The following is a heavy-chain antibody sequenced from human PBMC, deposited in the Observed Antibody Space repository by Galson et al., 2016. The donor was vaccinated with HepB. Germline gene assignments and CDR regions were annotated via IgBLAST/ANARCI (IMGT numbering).Heavy chain of an antibody. D-gene: IGHD1-7*01. CDR1: GFTVSTNY. Sequence: SLRLSCAASGFTVSTNYMSWVRQAPGKGLEWLAVIWLEGYYGDSVKGRFTVSRDNSRNTVYLQVNSPRADDTAVYYCARDQGTGTSSGHYLDYWGQGTLLTVSS. J-gene: IGHJ4*02. CDR3: ARDQGTGTSSGHYLDY. V-gene: IGHV3-33*08. CDR2: IWLEG.